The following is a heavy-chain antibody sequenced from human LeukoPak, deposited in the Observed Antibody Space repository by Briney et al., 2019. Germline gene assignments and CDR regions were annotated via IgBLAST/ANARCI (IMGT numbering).Heavy chain of an antibody. Sequence: LGASVKVSCKASGYTFTGYYMHWVGQAPGQGLEWMGWINPNSGGTNYAQKFQGRVTMTRDTSISTAYMELSRLRSDDTAVYYCARGWVQLRVSIWFDPWGQGTLVTVSS. J-gene: IGHJ5*02. CDR3: ARGWVQLRVSIWFDP. CDR1: GYTFTGYY. CDR2: INPNSGGT. D-gene: IGHD5-24*01. V-gene: IGHV1-2*03.